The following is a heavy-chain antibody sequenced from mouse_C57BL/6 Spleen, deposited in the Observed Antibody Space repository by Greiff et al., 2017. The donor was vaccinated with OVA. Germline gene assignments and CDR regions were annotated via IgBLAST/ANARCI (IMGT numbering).Heavy chain of an antibody. D-gene: IGHD4-1*01. CDR1: GYTFTDYE. CDR2: IDPETGGT. CDR3: TRPKLGRDGDY. J-gene: IGHJ2*01. Sequence: QVQLKQSGAELVRPGASVTLSCKASGYTFTDYEMHWVKQTPVHGLEWIGAIDPETGGTAYNQKFKGKAILTADKSSSTAYMELRSLTSEDSAVYYCTRPKLGRDGDYWGQGTTLTVSS. V-gene: IGHV1-15*01.